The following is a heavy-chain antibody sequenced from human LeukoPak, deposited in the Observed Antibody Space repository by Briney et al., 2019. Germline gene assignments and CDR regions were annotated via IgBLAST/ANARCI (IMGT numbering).Heavy chain of an antibody. CDR2: IYPRDGST. J-gene: IGHJ4*02. V-gene: IGHV1-46*01. Sequence: EWMGMIYPRDGSTSYAQKFQGRVTVTRDTSTSTVHIELSGLRSEDTAVYYCARDQEGFDYWGQGTLVTVSS. CDR3: ARDQEGFDY.